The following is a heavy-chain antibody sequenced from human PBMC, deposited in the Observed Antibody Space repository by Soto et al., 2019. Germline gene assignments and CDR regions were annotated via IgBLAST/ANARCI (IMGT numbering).Heavy chain of an antibody. CDR1: GGTFSSYA. CDR2: IIPIFGTA. D-gene: IGHD6-6*01. CDR3: GSARPRLYYYYYGMDV. Sequence: QVQLVQSGAEVKKPGSSVKVSCKACGGTFSSYAISWVRQAPGQGLEWMGGIIPIFGTANYAQKFQGRVTITADESTSTAYMELSSLRSEDTAVYYCGSARPRLYYYYYGMDVWGQGTTVTVSS. V-gene: IGHV1-69*01. J-gene: IGHJ6*02.